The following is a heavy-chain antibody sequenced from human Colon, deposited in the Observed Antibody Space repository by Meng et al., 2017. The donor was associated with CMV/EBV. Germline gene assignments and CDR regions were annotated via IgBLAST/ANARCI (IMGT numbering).Heavy chain of an antibody. J-gene: IGHJ2*01. CDR3: VRRSKSNWYFDL. CDR2: LSTTSAYT. Sequence: CEASEFTFSSHDMYWVRQAPGKGLDWVSSLSTTSAYTFYADSVKGRFTISRDNAMNSLYLQMNSLRVEDTAVYYCVRRSKSNWYFDLWGRGALVTVSS. CDR1: EFTFSSHD. V-gene: IGHV3-21*01.